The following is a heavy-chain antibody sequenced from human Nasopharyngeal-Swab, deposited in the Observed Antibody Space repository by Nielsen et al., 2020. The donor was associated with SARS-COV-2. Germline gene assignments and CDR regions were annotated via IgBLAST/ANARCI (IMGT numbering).Heavy chain of an antibody. Sequence: GESLKISCAASGFTFDSFGMSWVRQAPGKGLEWVSLISGRGGTTYYSDSVKGRFTISRDNSKNTLYLQMNSLRAEDTAVYYCAKDGNDYGAPRGDYWGQGTLVTVSS. D-gene: IGHD4-17*01. J-gene: IGHJ4*02. CDR2: ISGRGGTT. V-gene: IGHV3-23*01. CDR3: AKDGNDYGAPRGDY. CDR1: GFTFDSFG.